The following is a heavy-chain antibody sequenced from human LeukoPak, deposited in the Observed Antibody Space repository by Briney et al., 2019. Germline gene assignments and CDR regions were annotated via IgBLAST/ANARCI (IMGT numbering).Heavy chain of an antibody. J-gene: IGHJ6*02. Sequence: GGSLRLSCAASGFTFSDYYMSWIRQAPGKGLEWVSYISSSGSTIYYADSVKGRFTISRDNAKNSLHLQMNSLRAEDTAVYYCARSLMNSVRPYYYYYGMDVWGQGTTVTVSS. D-gene: IGHD1-7*01. CDR3: ARSLMNSVRPYYYYYGMDV. V-gene: IGHV3-11*01. CDR1: GFTFSDYY. CDR2: ISSSGSTI.